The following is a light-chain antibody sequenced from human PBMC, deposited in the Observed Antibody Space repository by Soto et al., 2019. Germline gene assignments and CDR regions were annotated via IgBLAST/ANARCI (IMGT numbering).Light chain of an antibody. J-gene: IGLJ2*01. CDR2: EVN. Sequence: QSALTQPPSASGSPGQSVTISRTGISSDAGIYDFVSWYQQHPGKAPKLMIYEVNKRPSGVPDRFSGSKSGNTAALTVSGLQAEDEADYYCSLCTGNNKAFFGGGTKLTVL. V-gene: IGLV2-8*01. CDR1: SSDAGIYDF. CDR3: SLCTGNNKAF.